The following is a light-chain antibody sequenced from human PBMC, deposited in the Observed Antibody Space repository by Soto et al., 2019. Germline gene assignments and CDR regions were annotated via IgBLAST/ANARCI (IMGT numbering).Light chain of an antibody. J-gene: IGLJ2*01. CDR1: SSDGGGYNY. V-gene: IGLV2-14*01. CDR3: SSYTSSSVV. CDR2: DVS. Sequence: QSALTQPASVSGSPGQSITISCTGTSSDGGGYNYVSWYQQHPGKAPKLMIYDVSNRPSGVSNRFSGSKSGNTASLTISGLQAEDEADYYCSSYTSSSVVFCGGTKVTVL.